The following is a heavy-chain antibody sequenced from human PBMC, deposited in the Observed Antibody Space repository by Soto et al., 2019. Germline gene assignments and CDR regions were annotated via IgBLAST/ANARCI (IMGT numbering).Heavy chain of an antibody. D-gene: IGHD1-26*01. V-gene: IGHV3-11*01. CDR1: GFTLRHYY. CDR2: ISDSGSDM. CDR3: ARDPVGSPQY. Sequence: GGSLRLSCEASGFTLRHYYMAWIRQAPGKGLEWVSYISDSGSDMYYADSVKGRFSVSRDNAKNSLFLQMNSLRVEDTAVYYCARDPVGSPQYWGQGTLVSVS. J-gene: IGHJ1*01.